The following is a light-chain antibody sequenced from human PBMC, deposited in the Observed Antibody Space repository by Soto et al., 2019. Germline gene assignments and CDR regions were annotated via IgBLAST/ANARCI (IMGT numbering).Light chain of an antibody. CDR2: EVN. J-gene: IGLJ2*01. CDR1: NSDVGKYNA. Sequence: QSALTQPASVSGSPGQSITISCTGTNSDVGKYNAVSWYQQHPGKAPKFIIYEVNKRPSGVSDRFSGSKSDNTASLTLSGLQAEDEADYYCCSYTSSGSVVFGGGIKVTVL. CDR3: CSYTSSGSVV. V-gene: IGLV2-23*02.